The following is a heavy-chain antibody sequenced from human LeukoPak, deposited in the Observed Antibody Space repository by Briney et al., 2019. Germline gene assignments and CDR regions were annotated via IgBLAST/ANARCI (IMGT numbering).Heavy chain of an antibody. J-gene: IGHJ5*02. CDR3: AKDSSRNYCSSTSCPLRFDP. Sequence: GGSLRLSCAASGFTFSSYGMHWVRQAPGKGLEWVAVIWYDGSNKYYADSVKGRFTISRDNSKNTLYLQMNSLRAEDTAVYYCAKDSSRNYCSSTSCPLRFDPWGKGTLVTVSS. D-gene: IGHD2-2*01. CDR2: IWYDGSNK. V-gene: IGHV3-33*06. CDR1: GFTFSSYG.